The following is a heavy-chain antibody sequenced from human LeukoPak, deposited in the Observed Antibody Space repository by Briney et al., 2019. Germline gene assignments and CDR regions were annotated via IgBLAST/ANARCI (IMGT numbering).Heavy chain of an antibody. CDR3: AKESSSGYFN. J-gene: IGHJ4*02. CDR2: ISGSGGST. V-gene: IGHV3-23*01. D-gene: IGHD3-22*01. Sequence: GGSLRLSCAASRFTFSSYVMNWVRQAPGKGLEWVSTISGSGGSTYYADSVKGRFTISRDNSKNTLYLEMNSLRAEDTAIYYCAKESSSGYFNWGQGTLVSVSS. CDR1: RFTFSSYV.